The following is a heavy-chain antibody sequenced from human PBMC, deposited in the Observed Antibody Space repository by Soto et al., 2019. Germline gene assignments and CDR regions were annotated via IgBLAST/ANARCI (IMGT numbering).Heavy chain of an antibody. CDR2: ISWNSGST. CDR3: AKGLRSLIAAIGTWFDR. J-gene: IGHJ5*02. D-gene: IGHD6-13*01. CDR1: GFIFDDYG. V-gene: IGHV3-9*01. Sequence: EVQLVESGGGLVQPGRSLRLSCAASGFIFDDYGMHWVRQAPGKGLEWVSGISWNSGSTAYADSVKGRFTISRDNAKNSLYLQMNSLRAEDTAVYYCAKGLRSLIAAIGTWFDRWGQGTLVTVSS.